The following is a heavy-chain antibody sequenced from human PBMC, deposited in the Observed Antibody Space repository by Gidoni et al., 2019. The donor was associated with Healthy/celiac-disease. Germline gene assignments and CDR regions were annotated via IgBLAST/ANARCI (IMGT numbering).Heavy chain of an antibody. CDR3: ASPVVGAREAYYYYGMDV. D-gene: IGHD1-26*01. CDR2: ISSSGSTI. CDR1: GFTFSYYY. J-gene: IGHJ6*02. V-gene: IGHV3-11*01. Sequence: QVQLVESGGGLVKPGGSLRLSCAASGFTFSYYYMSWIRQAPGKGLEWVSYISSSGSTIYYADSVKGRFTISRDNAKNSLYLQMNSLRAEDTAVYYCASPVVGAREAYYYYGMDVWGQGTTVTVSS.